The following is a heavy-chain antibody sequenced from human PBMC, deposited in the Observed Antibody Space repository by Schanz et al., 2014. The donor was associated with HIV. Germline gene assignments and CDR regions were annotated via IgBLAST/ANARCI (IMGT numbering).Heavy chain of an antibody. CDR3: ARGIRQSRRDCRSPNCNTGWFDP. CDR2: IGHSGST. J-gene: IGHJ5*02. V-gene: IGHV4-34*01. Sequence: QVQLQESGPGLVKPSETLTLTCAVYGDSLSENYWSWIRQSPGKGLEWIGEIGHSGSTNYTPSLKSRVTISVDTSRKQFSLNLDSVTAADTAVYYCARGIRQSRRDCRSPNCNTGWFDPWGQGTLVTVSS. D-gene: IGHD2-2*02. CDR1: GDSLSENY.